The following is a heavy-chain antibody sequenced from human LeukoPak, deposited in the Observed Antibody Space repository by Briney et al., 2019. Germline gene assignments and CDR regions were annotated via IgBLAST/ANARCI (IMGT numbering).Heavy chain of an antibody. CDR2: IYYSGST. CDR1: DGSINSYY. Sequence: SETLSLTCSVSDGSINSYYWSWIRQPPGKGLEWIGYIYYSGSTNYNPSLKSRVTISVDTSKNQFSLKLSSVTAADTAVYYCARVVEYYDFWSGEEHAFDIWGQGTMVTVSS. D-gene: IGHD3-3*01. CDR3: ARVVEYYDFWSGEEHAFDI. J-gene: IGHJ3*02. V-gene: IGHV4-59*01.